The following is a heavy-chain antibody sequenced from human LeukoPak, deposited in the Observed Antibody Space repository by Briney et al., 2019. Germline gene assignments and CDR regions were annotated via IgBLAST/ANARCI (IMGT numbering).Heavy chain of an antibody. CDR3: ARELGYDFWSGYDY. CDR2: IIPIFGTA. CDR1: GGTFISYA. V-gene: IGHV1-69*05. J-gene: IGHJ4*02. Sequence: SVKVSCKASGGTFISYAISWVRQAPGQGLEWMGRIIPIFGTANYAQKFQGRVTITTDESTSTAYMELSSLRSEDTAVYYCARELGYDFWSGYDYWGQGSLVTVSS. D-gene: IGHD3-3*01.